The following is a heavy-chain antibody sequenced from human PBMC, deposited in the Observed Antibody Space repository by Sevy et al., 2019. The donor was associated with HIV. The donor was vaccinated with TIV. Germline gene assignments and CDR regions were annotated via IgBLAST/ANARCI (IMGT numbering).Heavy chain of an antibody. V-gene: IGHV3-30*18. D-gene: IGHD2-2*01. CDR3: AKDRDVLLVPSNMRDEYPGYGMDG. Sequence: GGSLRLSCAASGYIFSSYGIHWVRQAPGKGLEWVAFLSYDERNKYYADSVKGRFTISGDSSKNTFYLQMNNLRADEKAVDYCAKDRDVLLVPSNMRDEYPGYGMDGWGQGTTVTVSS. CDR2: LSYDERNK. J-gene: IGHJ6*02. CDR1: GYIFSSYG.